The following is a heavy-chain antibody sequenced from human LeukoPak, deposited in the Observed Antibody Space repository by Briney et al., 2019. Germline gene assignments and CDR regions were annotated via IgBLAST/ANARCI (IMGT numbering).Heavy chain of an antibody. CDR1: GLTFSNYA. CDR2: ITGSGRGT. CDR3: SKDPNGDYVGAFDM. Sequence: GGSLRLSCTASGLTFSNYATTWVRQAPGKGPEWVSSITGSGRGTYYADSVKGRFSVSRDNSQNTVFLHMNSLRADDTALYYCSKDPNGDYVGAFDMWGPGTMVTVSS. J-gene: IGHJ3*02. D-gene: IGHD4-17*01. V-gene: IGHV3-23*01.